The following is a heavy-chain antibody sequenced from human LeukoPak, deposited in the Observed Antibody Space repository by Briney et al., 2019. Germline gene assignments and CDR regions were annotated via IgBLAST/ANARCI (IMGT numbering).Heavy chain of an antibody. V-gene: IGHV3-30*02. CDR3: AKDPSTMVRGVII. CDR1: GFTFSSYG. CDR2: IRYDGSNK. Sequence: GGTLRLSCAASGFTFSSYGMHWVRQAPGKGLEWVAFIRYDGSNKYYADSVKGRFTISRDNSKNTLYLQMNSLRAEDTAVYYCAKDPSTMVRGVIIWGQGTLVTVSS. J-gene: IGHJ4*02. D-gene: IGHD3-10*01.